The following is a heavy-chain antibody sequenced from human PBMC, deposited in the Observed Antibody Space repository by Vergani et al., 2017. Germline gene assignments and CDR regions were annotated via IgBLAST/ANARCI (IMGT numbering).Heavy chain of an antibody. Sequence: EVQLVESGGGLVQPGGSLRLSCAASGFTFSSYWMSWVRQAPGKGLEWVGRIKSKTDGGTTDYAAPVKGRFTISRDDSKNTLYLQMNSLKTEDTALYYCTTVGLRYFDWLLPDYWGQGTLVTVSS. D-gene: IGHD3-9*01. CDR3: TTVGLRYFDWLLPDY. CDR2: IKSKTDGGTT. V-gene: IGHV3-15*01. CDR1: GFTFSSYW. J-gene: IGHJ4*02.